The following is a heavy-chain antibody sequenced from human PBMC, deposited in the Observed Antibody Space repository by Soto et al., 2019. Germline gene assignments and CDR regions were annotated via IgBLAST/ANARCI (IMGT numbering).Heavy chain of an antibody. CDR2: IYYSGST. CDR1: GGSIGSGGYY. J-gene: IGHJ6*02. V-gene: IGHV4-31*03. D-gene: IGHD2-2*01. Sequence: SETLSLTCTVSGGSIGSGGYYWSWIRQHPGKGLEWIGYIYYSGSTYYNPSLKSRVTISVDTSKNQFSLKLSSVTAADTAVYYCARGVPAALDVWGQGTTVTVSS. CDR3: ARGVPAALDV.